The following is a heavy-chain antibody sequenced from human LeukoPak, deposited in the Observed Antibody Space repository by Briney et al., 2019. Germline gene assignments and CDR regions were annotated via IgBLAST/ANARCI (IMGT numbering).Heavy chain of an antibody. CDR1: GYRFTIYG. D-gene: IGHD3-9*01. Sequence: ASVKVSCKASGYRFTIYGISWVRQAPGQGLEWMGWISAYNGNTSYAQKLQGRVTMTTDTSTSTAYMELRSLRSDDTAVYYCARGGDGDILTGLVFDYWGQGTLVTVSS. CDR3: ARGGDGDILTGLVFDY. CDR2: ISAYNGNT. J-gene: IGHJ4*02. V-gene: IGHV1-18*01.